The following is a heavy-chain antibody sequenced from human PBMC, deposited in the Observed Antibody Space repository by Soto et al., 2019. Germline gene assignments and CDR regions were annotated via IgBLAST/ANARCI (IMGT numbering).Heavy chain of an antibody. J-gene: IGHJ4*02. D-gene: IGHD2-2*01. V-gene: IGHV1-46*01. CDR3: ARRGACISTSCSLDY. CDR1: GYTFTSYY. Sequence: ASVKVSFKASGYTFTSYYIHWVRQAPGQGLEWMGIINPSGGSTTYAQKFQGRVTMTRDTSTSTVYMELSSLRSEDTVVYYCARRGACISTSCSLDYWGQGTLVTVSS. CDR2: INPSGGST.